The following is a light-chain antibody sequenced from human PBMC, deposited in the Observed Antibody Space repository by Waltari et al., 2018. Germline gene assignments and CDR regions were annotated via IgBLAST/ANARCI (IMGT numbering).Light chain of an antibody. J-gene: IGKJ1*01. CDR3: MQTADWPAG. V-gene: IGKV2-30*02. Sequence: IVLTQSPLSLPVTLGQPASISCRSSRSLVHSDGFTYLNWFHQRPGQSPRRLIYRVSDRDSGVPDRFGGGGSGSDFTLNITRVGAEDVGVYYCMQTADWPAGFGQGPKVEI. CDR2: RVS. CDR1: RSLVHSDGFTY.